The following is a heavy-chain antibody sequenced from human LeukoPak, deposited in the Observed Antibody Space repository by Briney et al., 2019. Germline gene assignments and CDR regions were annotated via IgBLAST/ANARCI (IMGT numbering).Heavy chain of an antibody. J-gene: IGHJ2*01. D-gene: IGHD3-10*01. V-gene: IGHV4-34*01. CDR1: GGSFSSYS. CDR2: IIEKGDA. Sequence: SETLSLTCALYGGSFSSYSWSWTWIRQTPEKGLEWIGEIIEKGDANYNPSLKSRVTIDLDTSKNQFSLKLTSMTAADTAMYYCARGYYPPRWYFDLWGRGTLVTVSS. CDR3: ARGYYPPRWYFDL.